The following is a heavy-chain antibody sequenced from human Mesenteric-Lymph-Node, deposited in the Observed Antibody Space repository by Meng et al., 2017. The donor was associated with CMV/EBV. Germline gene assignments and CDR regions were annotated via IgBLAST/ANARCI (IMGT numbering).Heavy chain of an antibody. CDR3: ARSSHHTYCSSTSCYTGRYPNWFDP. CDR2: IKQDGSEK. CDR1: GFTFTSYW. D-gene: IGHD2-2*02. J-gene: IGHJ5*02. Sequence: GESLKISCAASGFTFTSYWMSWVRQAPGKGLEWVANIKQDGSEKYYVDSVKGRFTISRDNAKNSLYLQMNSLRAEDTAVYYCARSSHHTYCSSTSCYTGRYPNWFDPWGQGTLVTVSS. V-gene: IGHV3-7*01.